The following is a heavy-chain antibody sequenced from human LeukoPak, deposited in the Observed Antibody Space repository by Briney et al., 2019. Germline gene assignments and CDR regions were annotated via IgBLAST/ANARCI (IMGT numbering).Heavy chain of an antibody. CDR3: AKDHVVVISTPIDY. D-gene: IGHD3-22*01. Sequence: PGGSLRLSCAASGFAFYNYDMHWVRQTGEDLEWVSVIAANGDSYYAGSVKGRFTISRDNSKNTLYLQMNSLRAEDTAVYYCAKDHVVVISTPIDYWGQGTLVTVSS. V-gene: IGHV3-13*01. CDR1: GFAFYNYD. J-gene: IGHJ4*02. CDR2: IAANGDS.